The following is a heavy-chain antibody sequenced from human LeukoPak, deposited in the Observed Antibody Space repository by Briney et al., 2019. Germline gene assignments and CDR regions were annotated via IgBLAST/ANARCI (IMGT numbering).Heavy chain of an antibody. D-gene: IGHD1-1*01. Sequence: PSETLSLTCTVSGGSVSSGSYYWSWIRQPPGKGLEWIGYIYYSGSTNYNPSLKSRVTISVDTSKNQFSLKLSSVTAADTAVYYCARATYLGWFDPWGQGTLVTVSS. J-gene: IGHJ5*02. CDR1: GGSVSSGSYY. V-gene: IGHV4-61*01. CDR3: ARATYLGWFDP. CDR2: IYYSGST.